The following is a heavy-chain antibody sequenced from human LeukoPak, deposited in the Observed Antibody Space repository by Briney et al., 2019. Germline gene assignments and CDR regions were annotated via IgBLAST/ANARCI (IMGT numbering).Heavy chain of an antibody. Sequence: PGGSLRLSCAASGFTFSSCWMHWVRQAPGKGLVWVSRINSDGSSTSYADSVKGRFTVSRDNAKNTLYLQMNSLRAEDTAVYYCARDSSRGSIDEGYYYDSSGYYKLWGQGTLVTVSS. CDR2: INSDGSST. J-gene: IGHJ4*02. CDR3: ARDSSRGSIDEGYYYDSSGYYKL. CDR1: GFTFSSCW. V-gene: IGHV3-74*01. D-gene: IGHD3-22*01.